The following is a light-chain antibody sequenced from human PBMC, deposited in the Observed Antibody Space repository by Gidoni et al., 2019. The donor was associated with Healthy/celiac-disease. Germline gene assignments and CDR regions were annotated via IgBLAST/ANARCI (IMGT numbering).Light chain of an antibody. V-gene: IGLV3-25*03. CDR3: QSADSSGTWV. J-gene: IGLJ3*02. CDR2: KDS. CDR1: ALPKQY. Sequence: SYELTQPHSVSVSPGQTARITCSGDALPKQYAYWYQQKPGQAPVLVIYKDSERPSGIPERFSGSSSGTTVTLTISGVQAEDEADYYCQSADSSGTWVFGGGTKLTVL.